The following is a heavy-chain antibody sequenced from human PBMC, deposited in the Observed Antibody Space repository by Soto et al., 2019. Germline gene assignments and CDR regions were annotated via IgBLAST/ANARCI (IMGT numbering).Heavy chain of an antibody. CDR2: IIPIFGTA. Sequence: SVKVSCKASGGTFSSYAISWVRQAPGQGLEWMGGIIPIFGTANYAQKFQGRVTITADESTSTAYMELSSLRSEDTAVYYCARDGTRGYSYGTTTTFDYWGQGTLVTAPQ. CDR3: ARDGTRGYSYGTTTTFDY. CDR1: GGTFSSYA. D-gene: IGHD5-18*01. J-gene: IGHJ4*02. V-gene: IGHV1-69*13.